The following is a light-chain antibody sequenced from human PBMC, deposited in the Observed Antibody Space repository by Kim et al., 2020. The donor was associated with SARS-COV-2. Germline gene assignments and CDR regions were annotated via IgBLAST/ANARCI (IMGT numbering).Light chain of an antibody. V-gene: IGLV3-19*01. CDR3: QSRDSGGNVL. CDR1: SLRSYY. CDR2: GRN. J-gene: IGLJ2*01. Sequence: SSELTQDPAVSVALGQTVRITCQGDSLRSYYATWYQQMPRQAPVLVIYGRNNRPSGIPDRFSGSSSGNTASLTISGAQAGDEADFYCQSRDSGGNVLFGGGTQLTVL.